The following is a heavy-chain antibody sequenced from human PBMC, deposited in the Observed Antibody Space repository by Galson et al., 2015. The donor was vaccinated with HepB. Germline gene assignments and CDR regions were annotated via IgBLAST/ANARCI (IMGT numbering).Heavy chain of an antibody. V-gene: IGHV3-23*01. CDR2: ITPSGDNT. CDR3: AKVFAVKTDGWYRQAIYSFDY. Sequence: SLRLSCAASGFTFSYYAMAWVRQAPGKGLEWISAITPSGDNTYSADSMKGRFTISRDNSRNTLFLQMNSLRAGDTAIYFCAKVFAVKTDGWYRQAIYSFDYWGQGTRVTVSS. J-gene: IGHJ4*02. D-gene: IGHD6-19*01. CDR1: GFTFSYYA.